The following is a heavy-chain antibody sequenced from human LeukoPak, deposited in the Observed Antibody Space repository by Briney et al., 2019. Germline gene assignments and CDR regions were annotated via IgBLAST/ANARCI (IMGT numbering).Heavy chain of an antibody. CDR3: ARDFLLQSEGLFDY. Sequence: SETLSLTCTVSGGSISSYYWSWIRQPAGKGLEWIGRFYISGSTNYNPSLKSRVTMSVDTSKNQFSLRLNSVTAADTAVYYCARDFLLQSEGLFDYWGQGTLVTVSS. D-gene: IGHD4-11*01. J-gene: IGHJ4*02. V-gene: IGHV4-4*07. CDR2: FYISGST. CDR1: GGSISSYY.